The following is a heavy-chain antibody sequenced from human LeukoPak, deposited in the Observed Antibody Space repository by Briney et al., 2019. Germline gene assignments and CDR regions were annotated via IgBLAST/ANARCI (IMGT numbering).Heavy chain of an antibody. V-gene: IGHV1-69*02. CDR3: ARVTDYSNYYMDV. CDR1: GGTFSSYT. CDR2: IIPMLGIA. Sequence: ASVKVSCKASGGTFSSYTISWVRQAPGQGLEWMGRIIPMLGIANYAQKFQGRVTITADKSTSTAYMELSSLRSEDTAVYYCARVTDYSNYYMDVWGKGTTVTVSS. D-gene: IGHD4-11*01. J-gene: IGHJ6*03.